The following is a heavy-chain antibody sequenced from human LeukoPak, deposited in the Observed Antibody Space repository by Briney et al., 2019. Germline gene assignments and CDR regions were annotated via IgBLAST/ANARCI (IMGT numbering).Heavy chain of an antibody. V-gene: IGHV3-21*01. CDR1: GFAFSSYN. Sequence: PGGSLRLSCAASGFAFSSYNMNWVRQAPGKGLEWVSSISTSSSYIYYADSVKGRFTISRDNAKNSLFLQMNSLRAEDTAVYYCAKARPGDTFDFWGQGTLVTVSS. CDR3: AKARPGDTFDF. CDR2: ISTSSSYI. J-gene: IGHJ4*02. D-gene: IGHD3-10*01.